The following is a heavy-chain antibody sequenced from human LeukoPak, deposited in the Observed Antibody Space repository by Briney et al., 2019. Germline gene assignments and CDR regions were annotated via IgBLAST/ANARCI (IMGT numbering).Heavy chain of an antibody. Sequence: SETLSLTCTVSGGSISSGGYYWSWIRQPPGKGLEWIGYIYHSGSTYYNPSLKSRVTISVDRSKNQFSLKLSSVTAADTAVYYCARCEGSSPGHGNYWGQGTLVTVSS. V-gene: IGHV4-30-2*01. CDR2: IYHSGST. J-gene: IGHJ4*02. CDR3: ARCEGSSPGHGNY. CDR1: GGSISSGGYY. D-gene: IGHD6-6*01.